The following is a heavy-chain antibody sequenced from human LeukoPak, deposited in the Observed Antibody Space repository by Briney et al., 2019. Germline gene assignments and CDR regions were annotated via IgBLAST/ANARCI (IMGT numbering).Heavy chain of an antibody. Sequence: PGGSLRLSCAASGFTFSSYAMSWVRQPPGKGLEWVSAISGSGGSTYYADSVKGRFTISRDNSKNTLYLQMNSLRAEDTAVYYCAKDRLWSGYYYYWGQGTLVTVSS. CDR3: AKDRLWSGYYYY. J-gene: IGHJ4*02. CDR1: GFTFSSYA. CDR2: ISGSGGST. V-gene: IGHV3-23*01. D-gene: IGHD3-3*01.